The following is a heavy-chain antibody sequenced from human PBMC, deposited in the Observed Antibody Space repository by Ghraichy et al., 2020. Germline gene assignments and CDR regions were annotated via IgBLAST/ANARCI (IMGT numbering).Heavy chain of an antibody. J-gene: IGHJ6*02. CDR3: ARTLPLEWFTYYGMDV. D-gene: IGHD3-3*01. CDR2: ISSSSSYI. V-gene: IGHV3-21*01. Sequence: GGSLRLSCAASGFTFSSYSMNWVRQAPGKGLEWVSSISSSSSYIYYADSVKGRFTISRDNAKNSLYLQMNSLRAEDTAVYYCARTLPLEWFTYYGMDVWGQGTTVTVSS. CDR1: GFTFSSYS.